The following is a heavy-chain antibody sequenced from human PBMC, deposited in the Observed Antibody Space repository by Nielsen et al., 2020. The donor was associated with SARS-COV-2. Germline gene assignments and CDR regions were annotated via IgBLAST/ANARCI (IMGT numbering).Heavy chain of an antibody. CDR1: GFTFSSYS. Sequence: GESLKISCAASGFTFSSYSMNWVRQAPGKGLEWVSSISSSSSYIYYADSVKGRFTISRDNAKNSLYLQMNSLKTEDTAVYYCTRQKEWLLSSYFDYWGQGTLVTVSS. CDR3: TRQKEWLLSSYFDY. CDR2: ISSSSSYI. J-gene: IGHJ4*02. V-gene: IGHV3-21*04. D-gene: IGHD3-3*01.